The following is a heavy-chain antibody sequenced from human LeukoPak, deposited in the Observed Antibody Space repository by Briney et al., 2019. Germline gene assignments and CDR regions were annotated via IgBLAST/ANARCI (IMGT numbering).Heavy chain of an antibody. V-gene: IGHV1-2*02. CDR2: VNPNGGDT. J-gene: IGHJ4*02. Sequence: ASVKVSCKSSGYSFAGYHMHWVRQAPGQGLEWMGWVNPNGGDTNYAQKFQGRVTMTRDTSVSTAYMELSGLRSDDTAVYYCARDSYGGNWSLGYWGQGTLVTVSS. CDR1: GYSFAGYH. D-gene: IGHD4-23*01. CDR3: ARDSYGGNWSLGY.